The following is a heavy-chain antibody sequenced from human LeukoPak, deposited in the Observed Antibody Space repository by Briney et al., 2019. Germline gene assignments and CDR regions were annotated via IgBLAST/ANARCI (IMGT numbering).Heavy chain of an antibody. J-gene: IGHJ3*02. CDR1: GGTFSSYA. Sequence: GASVTVSRKASGGTFSSYALSWVRQAPGQGLEWMGGIILIFGTANYAQKFQGRVTITTDESTNTAYMELSSLRSEDTAVYYCAGGPVICSSTSCHSVGAFDIWGQGTMVTVSS. V-gene: IGHV1-69*05. CDR3: AGGPVICSSTSCHSVGAFDI. D-gene: IGHD2-2*01. CDR2: IILIFGTA.